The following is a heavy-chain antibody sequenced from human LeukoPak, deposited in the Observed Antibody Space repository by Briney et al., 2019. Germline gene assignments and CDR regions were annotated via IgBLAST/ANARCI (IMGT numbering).Heavy chain of an antibody. CDR3: ARDSKEVAATYYYYYYYMDV. Sequence: GGSLRLSCAASGFTFSSYGMNWVRQAPGKGLEWVSSISSSSSYIYYADSVKGRFTISRDNAKNSLYLQMNSLRAEDTAVYYCARDSKEVAATYYYYYYYMDVWGEGTTVTVSS. J-gene: IGHJ6*03. D-gene: IGHD2-15*01. CDR2: ISSSSSYI. CDR1: GFTFSSYG. V-gene: IGHV3-21*01.